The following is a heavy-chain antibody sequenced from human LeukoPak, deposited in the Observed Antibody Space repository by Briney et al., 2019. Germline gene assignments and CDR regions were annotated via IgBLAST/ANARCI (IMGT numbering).Heavy chain of an antibody. CDR1: GFTFSSYA. CDR3: AKDDYDSSGYYWNAFDI. D-gene: IGHD3-22*01. J-gene: IGHJ3*02. Sequence: GGSLRLSCAASGFTFSSYAMSWVRQAPGKGLEWVSGISGSGGSTYYADSVKGRFTISRDNSKNTLYLQMNSLRAEDTAVYYCAKDDYDSSGYYWNAFDIWGQGTMVTVSS. CDR2: ISGSGGST. V-gene: IGHV3-23*01.